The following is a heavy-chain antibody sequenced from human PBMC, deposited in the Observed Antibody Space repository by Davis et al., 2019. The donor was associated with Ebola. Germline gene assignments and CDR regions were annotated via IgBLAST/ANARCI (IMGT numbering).Heavy chain of an antibody. CDR3: ARLPYYDILTGYHNWFDP. D-gene: IGHD3-9*01. J-gene: IGHJ5*02. V-gene: IGHV1-3*01. CDR2: INAGNGNT. CDR1: AYTSTSYA. Sequence: ASVKVSCKASAYTSTSYAMLWLRQAPGQRLEWMGWINAGNGNTKYSQKFQARVTITRDTSASTAYMELSSLRSEDTAVYYCARLPYYDILTGYHNWFDPWGQGTLVTVSS.